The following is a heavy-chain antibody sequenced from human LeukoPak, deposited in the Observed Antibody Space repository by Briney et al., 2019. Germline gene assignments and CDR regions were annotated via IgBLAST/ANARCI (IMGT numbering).Heavy chain of an antibody. CDR3: ARGSSNIAARDNWFDP. D-gene: IGHD6-6*01. J-gene: IGHJ5*02. V-gene: IGHV3-21*01. CDR2: ISTSSSYI. CDR1: EFSVGSNY. Sequence: GGSLRLSCAASEFSVGSNYMTWVRQAPGKGLEWVSSISTSSSYIDYADSVKGRFTISRDNAKNSLYLQMNSLRADDTAVYYCARGSSNIAARDNWFDPWGQGTLVTVSS.